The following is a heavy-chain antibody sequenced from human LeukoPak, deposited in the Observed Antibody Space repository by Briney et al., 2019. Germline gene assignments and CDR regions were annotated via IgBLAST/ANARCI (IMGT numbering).Heavy chain of an antibody. J-gene: IGHJ3*02. V-gene: IGHV4-30-4*07. Sequence: PSETLSLTCAVSGGSISSGGYSWSWIRQPPGKGLEWIGYIYYSGSTYYNPSLKSRITISVDTSKNQFSLKLSSVTAADTAVYYCASSPWRNGGRDDAFDIWGQGTMVTVSS. CDR2: IYYSGST. CDR3: ASSPWRNGGRDDAFDI. D-gene: IGHD3-16*01. CDR1: GGSISSGGYS.